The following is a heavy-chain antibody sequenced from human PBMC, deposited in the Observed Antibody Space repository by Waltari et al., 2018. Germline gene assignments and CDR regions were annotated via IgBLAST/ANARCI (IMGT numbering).Heavy chain of an antibody. J-gene: IGHJ6*03. CDR1: GFTFIWYW. CDR3: AREPSPDSSGYFYYYMDV. Sequence: EVQLVESGGGLVQPGGALRLSCAGSGFTFIWYWMPWVRQAPGKGLVWVSRINSDGSGTIYADSVKGRFTISRDNAKNTLYLQLNSLRVEDTAVYYCAREPSPDSSGYFYYYMDVWGKGTTVTVSS. V-gene: IGHV3-74*01. D-gene: IGHD3-22*01. CDR2: INSDGSGT.